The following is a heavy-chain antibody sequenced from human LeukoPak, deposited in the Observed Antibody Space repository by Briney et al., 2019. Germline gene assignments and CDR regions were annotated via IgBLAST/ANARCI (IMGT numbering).Heavy chain of an antibody. CDR3: ARVARDGYNFGAFDI. V-gene: IGHV1-46*01. CDR2: INPSGGST. Sequence: ASVKVSCKASGYTFTSYYMHWVRQAPGQGLEWMGIINPSGGSTSYAQKFQGRVTMTRDTSTSTVYMELSSLRSEDTAVYYCARVARDGYNFGAFDIWGQGTMVTVSS. J-gene: IGHJ3*02. D-gene: IGHD5-24*01. CDR1: GYTFTSYY.